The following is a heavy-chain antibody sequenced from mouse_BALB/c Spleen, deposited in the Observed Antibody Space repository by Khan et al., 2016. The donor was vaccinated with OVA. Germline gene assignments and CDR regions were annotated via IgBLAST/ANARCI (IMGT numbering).Heavy chain of an antibody. V-gene: IGHV1S136*01. J-gene: IGHJ2*01. Sequence: VQLKESGPELVKPGASVKMTCKASGYTFTSYVIHWVKQKPGQGLEWIGYIYPYNDGTKYNEKFKGKATLTSDKSSSTAYMELSSLTSEDSAVYYCARNDRYDVYFDYWGQGTTLTVSS. D-gene: IGHD2-14*01. CDR1: GYTFTSYV. CDR2: IYPYNDGT. CDR3: ARNDRYDVYFDY.